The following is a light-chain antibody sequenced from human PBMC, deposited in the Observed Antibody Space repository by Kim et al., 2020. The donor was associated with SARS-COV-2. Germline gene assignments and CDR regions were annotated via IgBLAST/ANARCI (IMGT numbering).Light chain of an antibody. CDR1: RGSIASNY. CDR3: QSYDSSNSWV. V-gene: IGLV6-57*03. Sequence: TVTISCTRSRGSIASNYVQWYQQRPGSAPTTVIYEDNQRPSGVPDRFSGSIDSSSNSASLTISGLKTEDEADYYCQSYDSSNSWVFGGGTQLTVL. CDR2: EDN. J-gene: IGLJ3*02.